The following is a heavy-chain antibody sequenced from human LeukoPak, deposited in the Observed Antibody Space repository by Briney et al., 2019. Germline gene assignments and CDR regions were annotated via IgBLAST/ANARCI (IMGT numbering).Heavy chain of an antibody. CDR1: GFAFSSFG. Sequence: PGGSLRLSCAASGFAFSSFGMHWVRQAPGKGLEWVSAISSSGSEIFYADSVKGRFTISRDNSKNTLYLQMNSLRAEDTAVYYCARANTYDSNYYYGMDVWGQGTTVTVSS. D-gene: IGHD5-12*01. V-gene: IGHV3-30*03. J-gene: IGHJ6*02. CDR2: ISSSGSEI. CDR3: ARANTYDSNYYYGMDV.